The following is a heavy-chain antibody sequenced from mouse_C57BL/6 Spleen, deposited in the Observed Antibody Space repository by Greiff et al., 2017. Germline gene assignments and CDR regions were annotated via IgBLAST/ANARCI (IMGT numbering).Heavy chain of an antibody. Sequence: VQLQESGPELVKPGASVQMSCQASGYTFTDYNMHCVQQSHGKSLEWIGYINPNNGGTSYNQKFKGKATLTVNKSSSTAYMELRSLTSEDSAVYYCAKGNSYAMDYWGQGTSVTVSS. J-gene: IGHJ4*01. V-gene: IGHV1-22*01. CDR2: INPNNGGT. CDR3: AKGNSYAMDY. CDR1: GYTFTDYN.